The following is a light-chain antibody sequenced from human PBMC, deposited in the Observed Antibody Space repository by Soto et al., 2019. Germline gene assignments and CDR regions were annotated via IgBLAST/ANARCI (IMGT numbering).Light chain of an antibody. CDR2: AAT. J-gene: IGKJ4*01. CDR3: QQLNSYPLT. CDR1: QGLSSY. Sequence: ILLTQSPSSISASVGDRVTITFRASQGLSSYLGWYQQKPGKAPKLLISAATTFPSDVPSRFSGSGSGTDFTLTISSLQPEDFATYYCQQLNSYPLTFGGGTKVDIK. V-gene: IGKV1-9*01.